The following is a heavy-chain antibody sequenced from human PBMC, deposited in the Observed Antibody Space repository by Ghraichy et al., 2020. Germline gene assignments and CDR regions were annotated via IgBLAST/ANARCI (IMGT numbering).Heavy chain of an antibody. Sequence: SQTLSLTCTVSGGSISSYYWSWIRQPAGKGLEWIGRIYTSGSTNYNPSLKSRVTMSVDTSKNQFSLKLSSVTAADTAVYYCARNYDFWSGYYPRDAFDIWGQGTMVTVSS. J-gene: IGHJ3*02. CDR1: GGSISSYY. D-gene: IGHD3-3*01. V-gene: IGHV4-4*07. CDR2: IYTSGST. CDR3: ARNYDFWSGYYPRDAFDI.